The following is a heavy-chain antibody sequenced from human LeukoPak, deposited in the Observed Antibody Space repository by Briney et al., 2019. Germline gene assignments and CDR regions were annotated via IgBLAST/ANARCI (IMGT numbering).Heavy chain of an antibody. V-gene: IGHV4-38-2*02. J-gene: IGHJ5*02. D-gene: IGHD1-14*01. Sequence: PSETLSLTCTVSGYSISSGYYWGWIRQPPVKGLEWIGSIYHSGSSYYKPSLKSRVTISVDTSKNQFFLKVRSVTAADTAVYHCARVTSRLGWFDPWGQGTLVTVSS. CDR3: ARVTSRLGWFDP. CDR1: GYSISSGYY. CDR2: IYHSGSS.